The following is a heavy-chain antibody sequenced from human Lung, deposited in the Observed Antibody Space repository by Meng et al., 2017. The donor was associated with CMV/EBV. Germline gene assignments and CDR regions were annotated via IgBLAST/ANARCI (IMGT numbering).Heavy chain of an antibody. CDR2: IYSGGST. V-gene: IGHV3-53*01. CDR1: GFTVSGNY. Sequence: GESLKISCAASGFTVSGNYMNWVRQAPGKGLEWVSVIYSGGSTYYADSVKGRFTISRDNSKNTLYLQMNSLRAEDTAVYYCARDSYGMDVWGQETTVTVAS. J-gene: IGHJ6*02. CDR3: ARDSYGMDV.